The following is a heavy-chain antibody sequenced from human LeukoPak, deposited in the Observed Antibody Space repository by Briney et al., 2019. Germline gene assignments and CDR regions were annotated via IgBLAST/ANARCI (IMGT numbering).Heavy chain of an antibody. J-gene: IGHJ4*02. V-gene: IGHV3-48*01. D-gene: IGHD1-1*01. CDR2: IGIDSGNT. Sequence: PGGSLRLSCTASGFPFIEYSINWVRQAPGKGLEWMSYIGIDSGNTNYADSVRGRFTISPDKAKNSLYLQMNSLRVEDTAVYYCAREHNYAFDNWGQGTLVSVAS. CDR3: AREHNYAFDN. CDR1: GFPFIEYS.